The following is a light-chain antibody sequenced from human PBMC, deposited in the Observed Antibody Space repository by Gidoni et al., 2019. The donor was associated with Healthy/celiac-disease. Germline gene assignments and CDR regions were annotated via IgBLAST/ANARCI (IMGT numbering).Light chain of an antibody. CDR3: SSYTSSSTLWV. J-gene: IGLJ3*02. V-gene: IGLV2-14*01. CDR1: SSDVGGYNY. Sequence: QSALTQPASVSGAPGQSITISCTGTSSDVGGYNYVSWYQQHPGKAPKLMISDVSNRPSGVSNPFSGSKSGNTASLTISGLQAEDEADYYCSSYTSSSTLWVFGGGTKLTVL. CDR2: DVS.